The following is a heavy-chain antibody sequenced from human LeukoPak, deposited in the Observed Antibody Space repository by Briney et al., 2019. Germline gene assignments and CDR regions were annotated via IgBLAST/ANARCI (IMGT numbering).Heavy chain of an antibody. J-gene: IGHJ4*02. CDR2: IIPIFGTA. CDR1: GGTFSSYA. D-gene: IGHD6-13*01. CDR3: ARGTAAGTRALVYYFDY. V-gene: IGHV1-69*13. Sequence: ASVKVSCKASGGTFSSYAISWVRQAPGHGLEWMGGIIPIFGTANYAQKFQGRVTITADESTSTAYMELSSLRSEDTAVYYCARGTAAGTRALVYYFDYWGQGTLVTVSS.